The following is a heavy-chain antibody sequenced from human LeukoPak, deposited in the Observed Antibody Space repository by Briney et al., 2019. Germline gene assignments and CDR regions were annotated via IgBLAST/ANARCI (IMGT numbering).Heavy chain of an antibody. J-gene: IGHJ4*02. V-gene: IGHV3-21*01. CDR1: GFTFSNHA. D-gene: IGHD2-15*01. CDR2: MSSGGTYI. CDR3: ASDRPTGASRVFVVQ. Sequence: GGSLRLSCTASGFTFSNHAMTWVRQAPGKGLEWVSSMSSGGTYIYYADSVRGRFTISRDNAKTSLYLVMNSLRAEDTATYYCASDRPTGASRVFVVQWGQGTLVTVSS.